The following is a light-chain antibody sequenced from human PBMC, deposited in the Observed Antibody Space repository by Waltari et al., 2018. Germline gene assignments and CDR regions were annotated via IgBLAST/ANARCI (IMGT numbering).Light chain of an antibody. J-gene: IGLJ2*01. CDR3: AAWDDSLNGVV. CDR2: SNT. Sequence: QSVLTQPPSASGTPGQRVTISCSGSSSNIGGNTVNWFQQLPGTAPTRLVYSNTQRPSGVPDRCAGSTSGTSASLAISGLQSEDEADYYCAAWDDSLNGVVFGGGTKVTVL. CDR1: SSNIGGNT. V-gene: IGLV1-44*01.